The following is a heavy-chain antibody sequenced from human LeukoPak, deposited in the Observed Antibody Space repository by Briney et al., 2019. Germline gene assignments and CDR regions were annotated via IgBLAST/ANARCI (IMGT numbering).Heavy chain of an antibody. CDR2: IDATGNII. J-gene: IGHJ4*02. CDR1: GFTFSSYE. CDR3: ARDRWRSGVYEGDFDY. D-gene: IGHD5/OR15-5a*01. V-gene: IGHV3-48*03. Sequence: GGSLRLSCAASGFTFSSYEMNWVRQAPGKGLEWLSYIDATGNIIYYADSVKGRFTISRDNAKNSLYLQMNSLRVEDTAVYYCARDRWRSGVYEGDFDYWGQGTLVTVSS.